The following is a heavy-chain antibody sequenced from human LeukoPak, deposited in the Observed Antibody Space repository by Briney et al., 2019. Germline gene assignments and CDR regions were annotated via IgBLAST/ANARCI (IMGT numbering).Heavy chain of an antibody. Sequence: GGSLRLSCAASKFTFRHYGMHWVRQAPGKGLKWVAVIWNDGSSQYYADSVKGRFTVSRDNSQNTLFLQMNNLRPEDTAVYYCAKDAERGFDYSNSLDKWGQGTLVTVSS. J-gene: IGHJ4*02. D-gene: IGHD4-11*01. CDR2: IWNDGSSQ. CDR1: KFTFRHYG. CDR3: AKDAERGFDYSNSLDK. V-gene: IGHV3-33*06.